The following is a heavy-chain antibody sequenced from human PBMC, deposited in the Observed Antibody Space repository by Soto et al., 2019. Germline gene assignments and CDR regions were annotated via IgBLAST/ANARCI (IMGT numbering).Heavy chain of an antibody. Sequence: QVQLVESGGGVVQPGGSLRLSCATSGFLFSGYAMHWVRQTPGKGLEWVAVISYDGKEKYYADSAEGRFTISRESSGVTLYLQMSSLRVEDTAVYYCARGRGLAARPQHLDHCGQGTLVTVS. D-gene: IGHD6-6*01. V-gene: IGHV3-30*04. J-gene: IGHJ4*02. CDR1: GFLFSGYA. CDR2: ISYDGKEK. CDR3: ARGRGLAARPQHLDH.